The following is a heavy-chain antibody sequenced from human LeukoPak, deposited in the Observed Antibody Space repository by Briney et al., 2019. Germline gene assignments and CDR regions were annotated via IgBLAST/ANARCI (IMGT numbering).Heavy chain of an antibody. CDR2: ISGGTT. CDR1: GFTFGDYL. J-gene: IGHJ4*02. V-gene: IGHV3-49*03. D-gene: IGHD6-19*01. CDR3: SRGSGWLSVY. Sequence: GGALRLSCTASGFTFGDYLMSWFRQAPGKGLEWIGFISGGTTEYAASVKGRFTISRDDSTSIAYLQMNSLTTEDTAVYYCSRGSGWLSVYWGQGTLVTVSS.